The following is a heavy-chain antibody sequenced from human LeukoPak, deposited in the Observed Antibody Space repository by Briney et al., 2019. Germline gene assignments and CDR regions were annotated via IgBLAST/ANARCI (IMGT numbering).Heavy chain of an antibody. V-gene: IGHV4-4*02. CDR2: IYHSGST. CDR3: ARSGSSSLGYFDS. CDR1: GGSISSSNW. D-gene: IGHD6-6*01. Sequence: SGTLSLTCAVSGGSISSSNWWSWVRQPPGKGLEWIGEIYHSGSTNYNPSLKSRVTISVDKSKNQFSLKLSSVTPEDTAVYYCARSGSSSLGYFDSWGQGTLVTVSS. J-gene: IGHJ4*02.